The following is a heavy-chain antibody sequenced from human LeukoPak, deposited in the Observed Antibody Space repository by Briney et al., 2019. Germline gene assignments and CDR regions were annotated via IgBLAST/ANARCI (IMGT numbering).Heavy chain of an antibody. CDR2: ISNSGGST. CDR3: ARGRSSELDP. V-gene: IGHV3-23*01. Sequence: GGSLRLSCAASGFTFSSYVMSWVRQAPGKGLEWVSSISNSGGSTYYADSVKGRFTISRDNSKNTLYLQMNSLRAEDTAVYYCARGRSSELDPWGQGTLVTVSS. CDR1: GFTFSSYV. J-gene: IGHJ5*02. D-gene: IGHD6-25*01.